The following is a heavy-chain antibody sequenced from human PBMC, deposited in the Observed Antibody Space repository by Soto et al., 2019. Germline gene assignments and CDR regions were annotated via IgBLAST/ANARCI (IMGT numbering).Heavy chain of an antibody. V-gene: IGHV4-59*12. Sequence: SETLSLTCTVSGGSISSYYWSWIRQPPGKGLEWIGYIYYSGSTNYNPSLKSRVTISADTSKNQFSLKLTSMTAADTAVYYCARIFDYDVLPPWYIDSWGQGLRVTLSS. D-gene: IGHD3-10*02. J-gene: IGHJ4*02. CDR2: IYYSGST. CDR1: GGSISSYY. CDR3: ARIFDYDVLPPWYIDS.